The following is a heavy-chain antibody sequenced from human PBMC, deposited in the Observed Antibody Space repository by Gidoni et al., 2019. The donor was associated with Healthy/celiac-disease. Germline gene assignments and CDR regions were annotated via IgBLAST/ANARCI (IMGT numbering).Heavy chain of an antibody. CDR3: AKDEREDYDGAGSYRVDAFDI. CDR2: ISYDGSNK. CDR1: GFPFSSYG. Sequence: LRLSCAASGFPFSSYGLPWVRQAPGKGLEWVAVISYDGSNKYYADSVKGRFTISRDNSKNTLYLQMNSLRAEDTAVYYCAKDEREDYDGAGSYRVDAFDIWGQGTMVTVSS. V-gene: IGHV3-30*18. D-gene: IGHD3-10*01. J-gene: IGHJ3*02.